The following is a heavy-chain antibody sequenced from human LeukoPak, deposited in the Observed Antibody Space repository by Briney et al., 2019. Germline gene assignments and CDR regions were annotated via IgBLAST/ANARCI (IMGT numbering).Heavy chain of an antibody. D-gene: IGHD3-22*01. Sequence: PGGSLRLSCAASGFTFSSYWMSWVRQAPGKGLEWVANIKQDGSEKYYVDSVKGRFTISRDNAKNSLYLQMNSLRAEDTAVYYCAREKYYYDSSGQGNAFDIWGQGTMVTVSS. CDR2: IKQDGSEK. V-gene: IGHV3-7*01. CDR3: AREKYYYDSSGQGNAFDI. CDR1: GFTFSSYW. J-gene: IGHJ3*02.